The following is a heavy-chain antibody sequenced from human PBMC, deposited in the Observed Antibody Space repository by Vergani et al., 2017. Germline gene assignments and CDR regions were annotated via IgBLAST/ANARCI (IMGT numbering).Heavy chain of an antibody. D-gene: IGHD2-2*02. CDR3: ARDGGLYCSSTSCHN. J-gene: IGHJ4*02. Sequence: QLQLQESGPGLVKPSETLSLTCTVSGGSISSSSYYWGWIRQPPGKGLEWIGSIYYSGSTYYNPSLKSRVTRSVDTSKNQFSLKLSSVTAADTAVYYCARDGGLYCSSTSCHNWGQGTLVTVSS. V-gene: IGHV4-39*07. CDR2: IYYSGST. CDR1: GGSISSSSYY.